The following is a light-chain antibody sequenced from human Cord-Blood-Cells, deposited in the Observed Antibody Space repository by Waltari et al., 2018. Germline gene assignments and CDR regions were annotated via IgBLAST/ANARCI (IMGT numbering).Light chain of an antibody. CDR2: RNN. CDR3: SAWDSSLSAWV. J-gene: IGLJ3*02. V-gene: IGLV10-54*01. Sequence: QAGLTQPPSVSKGLRQTATLTCPGNSNNVGNQGAARPQQHQGHPPKLLSYRNNNRPSGISERLSASRSGNTASLTITGLQPEDEADYYCSAWDSSLSAWVFGGGTKLTVL. CDR1: SNNVGNQG.